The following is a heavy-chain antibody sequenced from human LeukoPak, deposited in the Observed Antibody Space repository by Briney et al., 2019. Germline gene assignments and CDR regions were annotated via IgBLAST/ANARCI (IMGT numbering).Heavy chain of an antibody. J-gene: IGHJ4*02. V-gene: IGHV3-53*01. Sequence: GGSLRLSCAASGFTVSSNYMSWVRQAPGKGLEWVSVIYSGGSTYYADSVKGRFTISRDNSKNTLYLQMNSLRAEDTAVYYCARGGYYDSSGYYYFDYWGQGTLVTVSS. CDR1: GFTVSSNY. CDR2: IYSGGST. CDR3: ARGGYYDSSGYYYFDY. D-gene: IGHD3-22*01.